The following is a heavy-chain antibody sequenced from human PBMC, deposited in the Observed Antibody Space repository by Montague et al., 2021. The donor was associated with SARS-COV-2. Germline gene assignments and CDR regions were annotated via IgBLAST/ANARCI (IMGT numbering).Heavy chain of an antibody. D-gene: IGHD5-18*01. Sequence: SETLSLTCAVYSGSFSGYYWSWIRQPPGKGLEWIGEINHSGSTNYNPSLKSRVTISVDTSKKQFSLRLNSVTAADTAVYYCARGGGYSYGALDYWGQGTLVTVSS. CDR3: ARGGGYSYGALDY. CDR1: SGSFSGYY. J-gene: IGHJ4*02. V-gene: IGHV4-34*01. CDR2: INHSGST.